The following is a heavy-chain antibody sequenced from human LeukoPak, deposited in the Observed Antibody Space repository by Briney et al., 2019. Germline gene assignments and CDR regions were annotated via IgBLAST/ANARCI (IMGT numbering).Heavy chain of an antibody. V-gene: IGHV3-48*03. CDR2: ISSSGSTI. D-gene: IGHD2-21*02. CDR1: GFTFSSYE. J-gene: IGHJ4*02. Sequence: GGSLRLSCAASGFTFSSYEMNWVRQAPGKGLEWVSYISSSGSTIYYADSVKGRFTISRDNAKNSLYLQMNSLRAEDTAVYYCARAEGYCGGDCYPGGWGQGTLVTVSS. CDR3: ARAEGYCGGDCYPGG.